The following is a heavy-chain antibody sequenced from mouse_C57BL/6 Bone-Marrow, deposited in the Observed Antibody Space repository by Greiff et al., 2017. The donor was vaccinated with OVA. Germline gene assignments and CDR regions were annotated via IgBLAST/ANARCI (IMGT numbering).Heavy chain of an antibody. D-gene: IGHD2-1*01. V-gene: IGHV14-4*01. J-gene: IGHJ2*01. Sequence: VQLQQSGAELVRPGASVKLSCTASGFNIKDDYMHWVKQRPEQGLEWIGWIDPENGDTAYASKFQGKATITADTSSNTAYLQLSSLTSDDTAVYYCTSYGNLDYWGQGTTLTVSS. CDR2: IDPENGDT. CDR1: GFNIKDDY. CDR3: TSYGNLDY.